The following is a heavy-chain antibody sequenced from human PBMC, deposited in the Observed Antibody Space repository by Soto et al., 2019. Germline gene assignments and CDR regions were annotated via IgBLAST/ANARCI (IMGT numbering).Heavy chain of an antibody. D-gene: IGHD2-8*01. Sequence: VQLVQSGAEVKKPGASVKVSCKASGYTFSRSGISWVRQAPGQGLEWMGWISTYNGDTNYAQKVQGRVTMTTKTSTSTAFMELTSLRSDDTAVYYCARNGSVPYYYHGLDVWGQGTTVTVSS. CDR2: ISTYNGDT. CDR3: ARNGSVPYYYHGLDV. J-gene: IGHJ6*02. CDR1: GYTFSRSG. V-gene: IGHV1-18*01.